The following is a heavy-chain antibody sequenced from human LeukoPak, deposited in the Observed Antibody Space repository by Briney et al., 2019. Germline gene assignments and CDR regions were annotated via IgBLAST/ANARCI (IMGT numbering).Heavy chain of an antibody. V-gene: IGHV3-30*02. J-gene: IGHJ3*02. D-gene: IGHD2-21*01. CDR2: IRFDGSDK. Sequence: GGSLRLSCVASGFSFSIYGMHWVRQAPGKGLEWLSFIRFDGSDKFYGDSVKGRFTISRDNSKNTLYLQMNSLRAEDSAVYYCARVARLGDAFDIWGQGTMVTVSS. CDR3: ARVARLGDAFDI. CDR1: GFSFSIYG.